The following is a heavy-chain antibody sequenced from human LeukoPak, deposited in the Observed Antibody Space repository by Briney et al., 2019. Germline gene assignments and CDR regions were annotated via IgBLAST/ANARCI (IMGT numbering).Heavy chain of an antibody. Sequence: SETLSLTCTVSGGSISSYYWSWIRQPPGKGLEWIGYIYYSGSTNYNPSLKSRVTISVDTSKNQFSLKLSSVTAADTAVYYCARAPAVTNPPFDYWGQGTLVTVSS. CDR3: ARAPAVTNPPFDY. V-gene: IGHV4-59*01. CDR2: IYYSGST. CDR1: GGSISSYY. D-gene: IGHD4-17*01. J-gene: IGHJ4*02.